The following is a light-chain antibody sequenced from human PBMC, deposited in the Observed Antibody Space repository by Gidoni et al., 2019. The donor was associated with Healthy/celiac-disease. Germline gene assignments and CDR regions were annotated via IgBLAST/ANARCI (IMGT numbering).Light chain of an antibody. CDR1: QSISSW. J-gene: IGKJ2*01. CDR3: QQYNSYPYT. CDR2: KAS. V-gene: IGKV1-5*03. Sequence: DIQMTQSPSTLSASVGARVTITCRASQSISSWLAWYQQKPGKAPKLLIYKASSLESGVPSRFSGSGSGTEFTLTISSLQPDDFATYYCQQYNSYPYTFXQXTKLEIK.